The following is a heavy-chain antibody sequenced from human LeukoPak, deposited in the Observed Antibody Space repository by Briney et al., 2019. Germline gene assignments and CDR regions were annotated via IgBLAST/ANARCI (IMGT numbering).Heavy chain of an antibody. CDR1: GGTFSSYA. D-gene: IGHD2-2*01. J-gene: IGHJ4*02. V-gene: IGHV1-69*04. CDR2: IIPILGIA. CDR3: ARGPAARETGTFDY. Sequence: SVKVSCKASGGTFSSYAISWVRQAPGQGLEWMGRIIPILGIAHYAQKFQGRVTNTADKSTSTAYMELSSLRSEDTAVYYCARGPAARETGTFDYWGQGTLVTVSS.